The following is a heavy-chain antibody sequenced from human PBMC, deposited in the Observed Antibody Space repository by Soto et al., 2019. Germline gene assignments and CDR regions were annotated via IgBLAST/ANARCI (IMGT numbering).Heavy chain of an antibody. CDR3: ARSQGGSSSLDIYYYYYYGMDV. J-gene: IGHJ6*02. CDR2: VVPIFGTA. V-gene: IGHV1-69*01. Sequence: QVQLVQSGAEVKKPGSSVKVSCKAPGGTFSSYAISWVRQAPGQGLEWMGGVVPIFGTAKYAQKFQGRVTITADESTSTGYMGLRSLRSEDTAVYYCARSQGGSSSLDIYYYYYYGMDVWGQGTTVTVSS. CDR1: GGTFSSYA. D-gene: IGHD2-15*01.